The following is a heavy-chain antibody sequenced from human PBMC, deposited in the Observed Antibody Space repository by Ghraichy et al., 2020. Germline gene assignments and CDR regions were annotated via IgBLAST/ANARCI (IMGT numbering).Heavy chain of an antibody. CDR3: ARGNPTMNDYFDS. J-gene: IGHJ4*02. CDR1: GGSFRGYY. D-gene: IGHD1-1*01. V-gene: IGHV4-34*01. Sequence: PETLSLTCAADGGSFRGYYWHWVRQSPGKGLEWIGEVSHSGRTDYTPSLKSRVTISVDTSKSEFSLKMTSVTAADTAIYYCARGNPTMNDYFDSWGKVTLVSV. CDR2: VSHSGRT.